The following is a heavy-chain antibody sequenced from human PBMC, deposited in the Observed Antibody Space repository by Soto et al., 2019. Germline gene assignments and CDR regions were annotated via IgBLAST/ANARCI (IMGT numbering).Heavy chain of an antibody. CDR2: ISGGGDTS. D-gene: IGHD1-1*01. CDR1: GFTFSNYA. Sequence: GGSLRLSCAVSGFTFSNYAISWVRQAPGKGLEWVSIISGGGDTSYYADSVKGRFTISRDNSKNSLYLQMNSLRAEDTAVYYCSTLGGPHLESRDYWGQGTLVTVSS. J-gene: IGHJ4*02. CDR3: STLGGPHLESRDY. V-gene: IGHV3-23*01.